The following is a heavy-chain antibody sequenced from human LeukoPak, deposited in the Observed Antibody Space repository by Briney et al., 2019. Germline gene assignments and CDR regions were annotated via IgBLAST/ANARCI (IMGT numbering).Heavy chain of an antibody. Sequence: SETLSLTCTVSGDSISSGSFYWGWIRQPPGKGLEWIGSIYYSGSTYYNPSLKSRVTVSVDTSKNQFSLKLSSVTAADTAVYYCATFVRGVLSFDYWGQGTLVTVSS. D-gene: IGHD3-10*01. CDR2: IYYSGST. J-gene: IGHJ4*02. V-gene: IGHV4-39*01. CDR3: ATFVRGVLSFDY. CDR1: GDSISSGSFY.